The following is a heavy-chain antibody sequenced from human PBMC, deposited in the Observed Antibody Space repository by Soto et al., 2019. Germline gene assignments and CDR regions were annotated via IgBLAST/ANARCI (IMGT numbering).Heavy chain of an antibody. CDR1: GFTFSSYA. Sequence: QVQLVESGGGVVQPGRSLRLSCAASGFTFSSYAMHWVRQAPGKGLEWVAVISYDGSNKYYADSVKGRFTISRDNSKNKVYLQMNRLRAEDTAVYYCAREQAGGFWSGDNLLITWGQGTLVTVSS. CDR2: ISYDGSNK. J-gene: IGHJ5*02. D-gene: IGHD3-3*01. CDR3: AREQAGGFWSGDNLLIT. V-gene: IGHV3-30-3*01.